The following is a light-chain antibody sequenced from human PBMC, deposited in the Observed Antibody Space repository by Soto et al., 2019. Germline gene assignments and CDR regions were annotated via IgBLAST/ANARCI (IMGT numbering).Light chain of an antibody. CDR1: PSVGSW. CDR3: QQYEDDPWT. J-gene: IGKJ1*01. CDR2: RXS. V-gene: IGKV1-5*03. Sequence: DIHMTQSPSSLSASLGDRVTMPXRASPSVGSWFAWFQQKRGXPPKXXXSRXSSLERGAPSRFSGTGSGTEFTLTISSLQPYDFANYYFQQYEDDPWTFGQGTKVDIK.